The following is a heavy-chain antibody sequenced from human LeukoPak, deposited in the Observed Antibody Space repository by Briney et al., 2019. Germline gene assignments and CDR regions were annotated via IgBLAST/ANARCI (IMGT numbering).Heavy chain of an antibody. D-gene: IGHD2-2*01. V-gene: IGHV3-48*01. CDR3: ARGQYFGYCTGCPSCDY. J-gene: IGHJ4*02. CDR2: VSSSSSTM. CDR1: GFTFGSYS. Sequence: GGSLRLSCAASGFTFGSYSMNWVRQAPGKGLQWVSYVSSSSSTMYYADSVKGRFTISRDNAKNALYLQMNSLRAEDTAVYYCARGQYFGYCTGCPSCDYWGQGTLVTVST.